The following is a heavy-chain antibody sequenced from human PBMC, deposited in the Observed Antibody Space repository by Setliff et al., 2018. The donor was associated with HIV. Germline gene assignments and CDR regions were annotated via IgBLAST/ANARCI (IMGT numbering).Heavy chain of an antibody. J-gene: IGHJ4*02. CDR2: MNPNSGNT. V-gene: IGHV1-8*01. Sequence: GASVKVSCKASGYTFTDNDIIWVRQATGQGLEWMGWMNPNSGNTDYAQKFQGRVTMTRNTSISTAYMELSSLRSEDTAVYYCASPPQNYYDSSGYLYWGQGTLVTVSS. CDR1: GYTFTDND. D-gene: IGHD3-22*01. CDR3: ASPPQNYYDSSGYLY.